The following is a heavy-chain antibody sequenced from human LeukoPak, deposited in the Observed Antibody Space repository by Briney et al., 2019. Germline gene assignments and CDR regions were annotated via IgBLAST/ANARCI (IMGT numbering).Heavy chain of an antibody. J-gene: IGHJ6*03. V-gene: IGHV1-18*01. CDR3: ARDGWPSYYYYMDV. Sequence: ASVKVSCKSSGYTFTTYGITWVRQAPGQGREWMGLTSTYNGKTNYAQKFQGRVTMTTDTSARTAYMELRSLRSDDTAVYYCARDGWPSYYYYMDVWGKGTTVTVSS. CDR2: TSTYNGKT. D-gene: IGHD6-19*01. CDR1: GYTFTTYG.